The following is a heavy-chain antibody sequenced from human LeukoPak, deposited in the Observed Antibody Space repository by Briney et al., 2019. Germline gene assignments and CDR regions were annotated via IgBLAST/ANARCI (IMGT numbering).Heavy chain of an antibody. V-gene: IGHV4-30-4*01. J-gene: IGHJ6*02. CDR1: GGSISSGDSY. CDR3: ARGRYYYGMDV. CDR2: IDYSGST. Sequence: SPSLSLTCTVAGGSISSGDSYWSWLRQPPGKGLEWFGNIDYSGSTHYNPSLKTRVTISVATSTTQFSLKLSAVTAADTAVYYCARGRYYYGMDVWGQGTTVTVSS.